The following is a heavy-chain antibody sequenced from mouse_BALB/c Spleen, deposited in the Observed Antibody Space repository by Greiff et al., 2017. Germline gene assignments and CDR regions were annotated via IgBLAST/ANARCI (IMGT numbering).Heavy chain of an antibody. CDR3: ASARHYYGSSYGAMDY. Sequence: VQLQQSGAELVKPGASVKLSCTASGFNIKDTYMHWVKQRPEQGLEWIGRIDPANGNTKYDPKFQGKATITADTSSNTAYLQLSSLTSEDTAVYYCASARHYYGSSYGAMDYWGQGTSVTVSS. D-gene: IGHD1-1*01. CDR1: GFNIKDTY. CDR2: IDPANGNT. V-gene: IGHV14-3*02. J-gene: IGHJ4*01.